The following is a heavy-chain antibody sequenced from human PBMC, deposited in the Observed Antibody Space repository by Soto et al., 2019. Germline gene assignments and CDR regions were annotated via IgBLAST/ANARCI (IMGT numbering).Heavy chain of an antibody. CDR1: GFAFSSHP. Sequence: GGSLRLSCTGSGFAFSSHPMSWVRQAPERGLEWVSGISDGGDLTYNADSVRGRFTISRDNSKNTFFLQMNSLRVEDTAVYYCARRAFGSSRSFDIWGQGTMVTVSS. J-gene: IGHJ3*02. V-gene: IGHV3-23*01. CDR3: ARRAFGSSRSFDI. CDR2: ISDGGDLT. D-gene: IGHD6-6*01.